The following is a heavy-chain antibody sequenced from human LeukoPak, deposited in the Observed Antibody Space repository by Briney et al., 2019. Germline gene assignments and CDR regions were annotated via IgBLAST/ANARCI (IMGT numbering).Heavy chain of an antibody. Sequence: GGSLRLSCAASGFTFSSYAMHWVRQAPGKGLEYVSAISSNGGSTYYANSVKGRFTISRDNSKNTLYLQMGSLRAEDMAVYYCARVSISGWYYFDYWGQGTLVTVSP. CDR3: ARVSISGWYYFDY. CDR1: GFTFSSYA. CDR2: ISSNGGST. V-gene: IGHV3-64*01. D-gene: IGHD6-19*01. J-gene: IGHJ4*02.